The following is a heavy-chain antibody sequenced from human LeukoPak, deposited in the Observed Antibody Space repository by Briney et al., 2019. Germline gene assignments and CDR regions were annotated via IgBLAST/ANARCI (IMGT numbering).Heavy chain of an antibody. Sequence: PGGSLSLSCAASGFTFSSYGMHWVRQAPGKGLEWVAFIRYDGSNKYYADSVKGRFTISRDNSKNTLYLQMNSLRAEDTAVYYCAKDRLDSGYESPGLDYWGQGTLVTVSS. V-gene: IGHV3-30*02. D-gene: IGHD5-12*01. J-gene: IGHJ4*02. CDR2: IRYDGSNK. CDR3: AKDRLDSGYESPGLDY. CDR1: GFTFSSYG.